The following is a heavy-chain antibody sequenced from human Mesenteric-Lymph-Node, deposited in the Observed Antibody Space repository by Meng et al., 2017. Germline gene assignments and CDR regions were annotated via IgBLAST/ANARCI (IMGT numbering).Heavy chain of an antibody. D-gene: IGHD6-13*01. CDR3: AKGIAAATNWFDP. CDR2: IYHSGST. J-gene: IGHJ5*02. CDR1: GYSISSGYY. V-gene: IGHV4-38-2*02. Sequence: GSLRLSCTVSGYSISSGYYWGWIRQPPGKGLEWIGSIYHSGSTYYNPSLKSRVTISVDTSKNQFSLKLSSVTAADTAVHYCAKGIAAATNWFDPWGQGTLVTVSS.